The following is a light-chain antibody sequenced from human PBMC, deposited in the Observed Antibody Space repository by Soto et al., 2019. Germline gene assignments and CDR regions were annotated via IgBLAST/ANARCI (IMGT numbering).Light chain of an antibody. CDR2: DVS. CDR3: SSYRSRSTVV. CDR1: SSDVGGYNY. V-gene: IGLV2-14*01. J-gene: IGLJ2*01. Sequence: QSALTQPASVSGSPGQSITISCTGTSSDVGGYNYVSWYQQHPGKAPKLIIYDVSNRPSGVSNRFSGSKSGNTASLTISGLQAEDEADYYCSSYRSRSTVVFGGGTQVTVL.